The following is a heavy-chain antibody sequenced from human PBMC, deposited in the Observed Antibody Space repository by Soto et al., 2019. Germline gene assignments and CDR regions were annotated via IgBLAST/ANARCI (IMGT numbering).Heavy chain of an antibody. CDR1: GYSFTSYW. Sequence: PGESLKISCKGSGYSFTSYWIGWGRQMPGKGLEWMGIIYPGDSDTRYSPSFQGQVTISADKSISTAYLQWSSLKASDTAMYYCARHLRIGFCSVVSRCQTPTFDVCGQGTLVTVSS. V-gene: IGHV5-51*01. CDR2: IYPGDSDT. D-gene: IGHD2-15*01. CDR3: ARHLRIGFCSVVSRCQTPTFDV. J-gene: IGHJ4*02.